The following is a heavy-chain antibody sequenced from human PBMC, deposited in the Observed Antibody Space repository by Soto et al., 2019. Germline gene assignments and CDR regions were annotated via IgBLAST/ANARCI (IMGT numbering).Heavy chain of an antibody. V-gene: IGHV3-11*06. D-gene: IGHD2-21*02. CDR1: GFAFSDYY. Sequence: QVHLVESGGGLVKPGGSLRLSCAASGFAFSDYYMTWIRQAPGKGLEWVSYIGGSSSHTNYADSMKGRFTISRDNAKNSLYLQMNSLRVVDTAVYYCARGVTDPPFDYWGQGTLVTVSS. J-gene: IGHJ4*02. CDR2: IGGSSSHT. CDR3: ARGVTDPPFDY.